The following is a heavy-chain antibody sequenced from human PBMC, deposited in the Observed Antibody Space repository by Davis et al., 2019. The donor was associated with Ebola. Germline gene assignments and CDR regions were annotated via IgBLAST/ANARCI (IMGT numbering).Heavy chain of an antibody. Sequence: GESLKISCAASGFTFYRYEMNWVRQAPGKGLEWVAVIWYDGSNKYYSDSVEGRFTISRDNSKNTVYLQMNSLRAEDTAMYYCARDRVADHDFWRGYYFYAMDVWGQGTTVTVSS. V-gene: IGHV3-33*08. CDR1: GFTFYRYE. D-gene: IGHD3-3*01. CDR2: IWYDGSNK. J-gene: IGHJ6*02. CDR3: ARDRVADHDFWRGYYFYAMDV.